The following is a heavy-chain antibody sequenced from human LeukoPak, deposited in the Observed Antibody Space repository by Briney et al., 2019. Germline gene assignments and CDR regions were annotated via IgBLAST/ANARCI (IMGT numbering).Heavy chain of an antibody. Sequence: GESLKISCKGSGYSFTSYWIGWVRQMPGKGLEWMGIIYPGDSNTRYSPSFQGQVTISADKSISTAYLQWSSLKTSDTAMYYCARLVGWDRSGDYMDVWGKGTTVTISS. D-gene: IGHD3-10*01. V-gene: IGHV5-51*01. CDR3: ARLVGWDRSGDYMDV. J-gene: IGHJ6*03. CDR2: IYPGDSNT. CDR1: GYSFTSYW.